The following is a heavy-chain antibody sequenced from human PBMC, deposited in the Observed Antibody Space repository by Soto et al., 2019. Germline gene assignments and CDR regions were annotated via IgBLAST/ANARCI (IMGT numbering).Heavy chain of an antibody. Sequence: SETLSLTCTVSGGSISSYYWSWIRQPPGKGLEWIGYIYYSGSTNYNPSLKSRVTISVDTSKNQFSLKLSSVTAADTAVYYCARVGRYCSSTSCWYNWFDPWGQGTLVTVSS. J-gene: IGHJ5*02. CDR3: ARVGRYCSSTSCWYNWFDP. CDR2: IYYSGST. D-gene: IGHD2-2*01. V-gene: IGHV4-59*01. CDR1: GGSISSYY.